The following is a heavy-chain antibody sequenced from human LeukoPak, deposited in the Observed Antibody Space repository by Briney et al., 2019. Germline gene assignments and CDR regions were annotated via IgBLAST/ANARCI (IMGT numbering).Heavy chain of an antibody. D-gene: IGHD4-11*01. V-gene: IGHV1-18*04. Sequence: ASVKVSCRASGFRFSSFGVSWVRQAPGQGLEWMGWISNYFGVTHYAEKFEDRVTMTVDTSTTTVYMELRSLKYDDTAIYYCARDSDYSGNGNGDWFDPWGQGTVVIVSS. CDR2: ISNYFGVT. J-gene: IGHJ5*02. CDR3: ARDSDYSGNGNGDWFDP. CDR1: GFRFSSFG.